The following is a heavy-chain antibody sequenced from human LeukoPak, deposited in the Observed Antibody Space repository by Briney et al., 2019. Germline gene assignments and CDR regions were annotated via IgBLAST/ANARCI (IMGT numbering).Heavy chain of an antibody. Sequence: SETLSLTCAVYGGSFSGYYWSWIRQPPGKGLEWIGYIYYSGSTNYNPSLKSRVTISVDTSKNQFSLKLSSVTAADTAVYYCARGDYYYDSSGYLLQAFDIWGQGTMVTVSS. CDR2: IYYSGST. V-gene: IGHV4-59*01. CDR1: GGSFSGYY. D-gene: IGHD3-22*01. J-gene: IGHJ3*02. CDR3: ARGDYYYDSSGYLLQAFDI.